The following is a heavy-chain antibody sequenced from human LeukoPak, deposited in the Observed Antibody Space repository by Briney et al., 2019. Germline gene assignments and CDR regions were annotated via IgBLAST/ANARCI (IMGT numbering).Heavy chain of an antibody. CDR2: VKPNSGGT. V-gene: IGHV1-2*02. Sequence: ASVKVSCKASGYTFTDYYKLWLRQAPGQGLEWMGWVKPNSGGTYYAQKFQGRVTVTRDTSISTAYIELSRLRSDDTAVYYCARGRRILVGDTNAGDYFDYWGQGTLVTVSS. CDR3: ARGRRILVGDTNAGDYFDY. D-gene: IGHD1-26*01. J-gene: IGHJ4*02. CDR1: GYTFTDYY.